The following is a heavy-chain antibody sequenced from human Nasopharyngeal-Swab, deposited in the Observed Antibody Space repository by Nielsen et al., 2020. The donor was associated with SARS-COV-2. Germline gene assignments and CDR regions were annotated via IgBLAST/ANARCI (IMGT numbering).Heavy chain of an antibody. D-gene: IGHD3-3*01. CDR2: IYYSGST. CDR3: ARATWSGYSLGWFDP. Sequence: PGKGLEWIGYIYYSGSTNYNPSLKSRVTISVDTSKNQFSLKLSSVTAADTAVYHCARATWSGYSLGWFDPWGQGTLVTVSS. V-gene: IGHV4-59*13. J-gene: IGHJ5*02.